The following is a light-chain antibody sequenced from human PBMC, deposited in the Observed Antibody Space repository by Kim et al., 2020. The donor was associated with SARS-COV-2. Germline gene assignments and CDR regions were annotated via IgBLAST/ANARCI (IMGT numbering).Light chain of an antibody. J-gene: IGLJ2*01. CDR1: GSNIGSNA. Sequence: QGLTISCSGSGSNIGSNAVNWYQHLPGTAPKLLIYSNNQRPSGVPDRFSASKSGTSASLAISGLQSEDEADYYCAAWDDRLNGVVFGGGTKLTVL. V-gene: IGLV1-44*01. CDR3: AAWDDRLNGVV. CDR2: SNN.